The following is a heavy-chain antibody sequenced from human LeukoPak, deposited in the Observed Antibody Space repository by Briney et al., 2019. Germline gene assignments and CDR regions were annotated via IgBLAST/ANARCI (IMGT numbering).Heavy chain of an antibody. D-gene: IGHD3-3*01. CDR2: IYYSGST. CDR1: GGSLSSYY. J-gene: IGHJ3*02. CDR3: AREVPGGLRSLQDAFDI. Sequence: SETLSLTCTVSGGSLSSYYWSWIRQPPGKGLEWIGYIYYSGSTNYNPSLKSRVTISVDTSKNQFSLKLSSVTAADTAVYYCAREVPGGLRSLQDAFDIWGQGTMVTVSS. V-gene: IGHV4-59*01.